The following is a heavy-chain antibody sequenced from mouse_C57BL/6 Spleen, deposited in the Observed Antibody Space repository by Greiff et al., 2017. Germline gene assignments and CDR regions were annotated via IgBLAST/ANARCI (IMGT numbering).Heavy chain of an antibody. J-gene: IGHJ4*01. Sequence: VQLKESGGGLVQPGGSMKLSCVASGFTFSNYWMNWVRPSPEKGLEWVAQIRLKSDNYATHYAESVKGRFTISRDDSKSSVYLQMNNLRAEDTGIYYCPGGMDYWGQGTSVTVSS. V-gene: IGHV6-3*01. CDR3: PGGMDY. CDR2: IRLKSDNYAT. CDR1: GFTFSNYW.